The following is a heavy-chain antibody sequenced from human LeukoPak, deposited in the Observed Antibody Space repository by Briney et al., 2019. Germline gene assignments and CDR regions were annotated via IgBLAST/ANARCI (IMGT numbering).Heavy chain of an antibody. CDR2: ISWNSGTI. D-gene: IGHD2-2*01. J-gene: IGHJ5*02. V-gene: IGHV3-9*01. CDR1: GFTFDEYA. CDR3: ARGYCSSTSCYGGASWFDP. Sequence: GRSLRLSCAASGFTFDEYAMHWVRQAPGKGLEWVSAISWNSGTIGYADSVKGRFTISRDNAKNSLYLQMNSLRPEDTALYHCARGYCSSTSCYGGASWFDPWGQGTLVTVSS.